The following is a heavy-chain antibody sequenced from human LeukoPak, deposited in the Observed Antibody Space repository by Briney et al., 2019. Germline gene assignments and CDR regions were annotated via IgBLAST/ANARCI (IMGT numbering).Heavy chain of an antibody. CDR2: IRYDGSNK. J-gene: IGHJ4*02. CDR3: AKDAPIGY. V-gene: IGHV3-30*02. CDR1: GFTFSNYG. Sequence: PGGSLRLSCAASGFTFSNYGLHWVRQAPGKGLEWVAFIRYDGSNKYYADSVKGRFTISRDNSENTLYLRMNSLRPEDTAVYYCAKDAPIGYWGQGTLVTVSS. D-gene: IGHD3-16*02.